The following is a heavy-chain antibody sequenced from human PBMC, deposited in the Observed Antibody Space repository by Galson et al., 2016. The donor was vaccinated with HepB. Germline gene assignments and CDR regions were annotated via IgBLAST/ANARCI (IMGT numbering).Heavy chain of an antibody. CDR1: GFTFNTYA. D-gene: IGHD3-22*01. CDR2: LFFGGNT. J-gene: IGHJ5*02. CDR3: ARLDYYDSSGHAPLIDP. V-gene: IGHV4-34*09. Sequence: LRLSCAASGFTFNTYAMSWVRQAPGKGLEWIGNLFFGGNTYYTPSLKSRLTISLDTSTNQFSLKLTSVTAADTAVYYCARLDYYDSSGHAPLIDPWGQGTLLTVSS.